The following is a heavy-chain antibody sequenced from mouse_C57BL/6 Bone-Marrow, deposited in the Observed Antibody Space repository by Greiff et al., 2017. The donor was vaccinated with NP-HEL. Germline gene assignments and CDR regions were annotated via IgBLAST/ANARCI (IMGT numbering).Heavy chain of an antibody. Sequence: QVQLQQPGAELVKPGASVKVSCKASGYTFTSYWMHWVKQRPGQGLEWIGRIPPSDSDTNYNQKFKGKATLTVDKSSSTAYMQLSSLTSDDSAVYYCVMRGTIYYYGSSPHYYAMDYWGQGTSVTVSS. CDR1: GYTFTSYW. D-gene: IGHD1-1*01. CDR2: IPPSDSDT. V-gene: IGHV1-74*01. CDR3: VMRGTIYYYGSSPHYYAMDY. J-gene: IGHJ4*01.